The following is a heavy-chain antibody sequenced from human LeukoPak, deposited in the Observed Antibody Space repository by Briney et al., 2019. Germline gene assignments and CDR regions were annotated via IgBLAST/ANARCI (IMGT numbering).Heavy chain of an antibody. CDR2: INSDGDST. J-gene: IGHJ5*02. V-gene: IGHV3-74*01. Sequence: PGGSLRLSCAASGFAFNTYWMHWVRQTPGKGLVWVSRINSDGDSTTYADPVKGRFTISRDNAKNTLFLQMSGLRAEDTALYYCARHLTYGGWNLWGQGTLVTVSS. CDR1: GFAFNTYW. D-gene: IGHD4-23*01. CDR3: ARHLTYGGWNL.